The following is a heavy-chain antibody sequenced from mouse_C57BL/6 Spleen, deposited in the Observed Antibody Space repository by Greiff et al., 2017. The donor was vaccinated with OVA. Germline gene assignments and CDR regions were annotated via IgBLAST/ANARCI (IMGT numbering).Heavy chain of an antibody. V-gene: IGHV3-6*01. CDR3: ARDWEP. Sequence: EVQLVESGPGLVKPSQSLSLTCSVTGYSITSGYYWNWIRQFPGNKLEWMGYISYDGSNNYNPSLKNRISITRDTSKNQFFLKLNSVTTEDTATYYCARDWEPWGQGTTLTVSS. CDR2: ISYDGSN. D-gene: IGHD4-1*01. J-gene: IGHJ2*01. CDR1: GYSITSGYY.